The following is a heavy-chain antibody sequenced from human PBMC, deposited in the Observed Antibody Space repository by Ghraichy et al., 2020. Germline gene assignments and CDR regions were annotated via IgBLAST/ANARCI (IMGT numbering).Heavy chain of an antibody. V-gene: IGHV4-39*01. CDR1: GGSISSSSYY. CDR2: IYYSGST. J-gene: IGHJ4*02. Sequence: SETLSLTCSVSGGSISSSSYYWGWIRQPPGKGLEWIGSIYYSGSTYYNPSLKSRVTISVDTSKNQFSLKLSSVTAADTAVYYCARYSGSYPFDYCGQGTLVTVSS. D-gene: IGHD1-26*01. CDR3: ARYSGSYPFDY.